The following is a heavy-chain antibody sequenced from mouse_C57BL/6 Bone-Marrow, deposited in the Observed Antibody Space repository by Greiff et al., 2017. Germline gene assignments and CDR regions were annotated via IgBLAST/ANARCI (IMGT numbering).Heavy chain of an antibody. V-gene: IGHV5-17*03. CDR3: ASRLDY. CDR2: ISSGSSTI. Sequence: EVKLVESGGGLVKPGGSLKLSCAASGFTFSDYGMHWVRQAPEKGLEWVAYISSGSSTIYYADTVKGRFTISRDNAKNTLYLQMSSLKSEDTAMYYGASRLDYWGQGTSVTVSS. CDR1: GFTFSDYG. J-gene: IGHJ4*01.